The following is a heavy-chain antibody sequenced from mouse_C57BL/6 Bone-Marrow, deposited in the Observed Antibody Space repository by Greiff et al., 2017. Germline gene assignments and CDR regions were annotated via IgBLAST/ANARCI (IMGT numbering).Heavy chain of an antibody. D-gene: IGHD2-3*01. J-gene: IGHJ2*01. CDR2: IDPSASYT. Sequence: QVQLQQPGAELVKPGASVKLSCKASGYTFTSYWMQWVKQRPGQGLEWIGEIDPSASYTNYNQQLKGKATLTVDTSSRTAYMQLSSLTSEDSAVYYCARWDYDGYSYYWGQGTTLTVSS. V-gene: IGHV1-50*01. CDR3: ARWDYDGYSYY. CDR1: GYTFTSYW.